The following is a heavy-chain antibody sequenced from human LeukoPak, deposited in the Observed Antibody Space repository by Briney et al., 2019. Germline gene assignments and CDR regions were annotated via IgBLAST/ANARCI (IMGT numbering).Heavy chain of an antibody. J-gene: IGHJ4*02. V-gene: IGHV3-30-3*01. CDR1: GLTFSSYA. CDR3: ARDSGYCSGGSCYSDY. D-gene: IGHD2-15*01. Sequence: PGGSLRLSCAASGLTFSSYAMHWVRRAPGKGLEWVAVISYDGSNKYYADSVEGRFTISRDNSKNTLYLQMNSLRAEDTAVYYCARDSGYCSGGSCYSDYWGQGTLVTVSS. CDR2: ISYDGSNK.